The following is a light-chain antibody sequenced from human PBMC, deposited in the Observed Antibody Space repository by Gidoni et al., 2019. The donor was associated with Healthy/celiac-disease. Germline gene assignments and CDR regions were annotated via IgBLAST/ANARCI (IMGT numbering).Light chain of an antibody. CDR3: QQYGSSPT. J-gene: IGKJ1*01. Sequence: EIVLTQSPGTLSLSPGERATLSCRASQSVSSSYLAWYQQKPGQAPRLLIYGASSRATGIPDRFSGSGSGTDFTLTISRLEPEDVAVYYCQQYGSSPTCGQXTKVEIK. CDR2: GAS. CDR1: QSVSSSY. V-gene: IGKV3-20*01.